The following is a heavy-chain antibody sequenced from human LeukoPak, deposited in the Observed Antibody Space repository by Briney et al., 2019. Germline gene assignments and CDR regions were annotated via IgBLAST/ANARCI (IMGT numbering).Heavy chain of an antibody. J-gene: IGHJ6*02. D-gene: IGHD6-13*01. CDR1: GFTFSSYD. CDR2: IGTAGDT. Sequence: GGSLRLSCAASGFTFSSYDMHWVRQATGKGLEWVSSIGTAGDTYYPGSVKGRFTISRENAKNSLYLQMNSLRAGDTAVYYCARALGSSWYHYGMDVWGQGTTVTVSS. CDR3: ARALGSSWYHYGMDV. V-gene: IGHV3-13*01.